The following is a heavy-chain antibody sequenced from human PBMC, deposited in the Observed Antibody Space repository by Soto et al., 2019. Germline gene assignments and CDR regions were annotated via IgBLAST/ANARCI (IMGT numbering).Heavy chain of an antibody. V-gene: IGHV2-5*02. CDR1: GFSLNTYGVG. D-gene: IGHD3-16*01. CDR3: ARALGSWGAYYFDY. J-gene: IGHJ4*02. CDR2: IYWDDDK. Sequence: QITLKESGPTLVKPTQTLTLTCTVSGFSLNTYGVGVGWIRQPPGKALEWLALIYWDDDKRYSPSLKSRLTIPKDTSKHQVVLTMTNMDPVDTVTYYCARALGSWGAYYFDYWGQGTLVTVSS.